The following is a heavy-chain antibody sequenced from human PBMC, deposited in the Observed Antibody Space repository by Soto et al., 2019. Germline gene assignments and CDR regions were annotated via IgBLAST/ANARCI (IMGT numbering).Heavy chain of an antibody. V-gene: IGHV1-3*01. Sequence: GASVKVSCKASGYTFTSYAMHWVRQAPGQRLEWMGWINAGNGNTKYSQKFQGRVTITRDTSASTAYMELSSLRSEDTAVYYCARDLIALQLTKTVVAYWGQGTLVTVSS. D-gene: IGHD4-4*01. J-gene: IGHJ4*02. CDR2: INAGNGNT. CDR1: GYTFTSYA. CDR3: ARDLIALQLTKTVVAY.